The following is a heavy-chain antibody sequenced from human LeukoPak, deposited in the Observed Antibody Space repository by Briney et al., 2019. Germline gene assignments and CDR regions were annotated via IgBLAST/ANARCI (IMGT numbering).Heavy chain of an antibody. Sequence: GGSLRLSCAASGFTFSSYSMNWVRQAPGKGLEWVSSISSSSSYIYYADSVKGRFTISRDNAKNSLYLQMNSLRAEDTAVYYCARECIRELTVSYFDYWGQGTLVTVSS. CDR3: ARECIRELTVSYFDY. CDR1: GFTFSSYS. V-gene: IGHV3-21*04. CDR2: ISSSSSYI. D-gene: IGHD3-10*01. J-gene: IGHJ4*02.